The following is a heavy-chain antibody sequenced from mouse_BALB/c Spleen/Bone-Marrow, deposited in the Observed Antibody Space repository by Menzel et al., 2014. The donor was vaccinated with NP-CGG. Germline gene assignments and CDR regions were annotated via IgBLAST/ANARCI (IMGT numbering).Heavy chain of an antibody. J-gene: IGHJ2*01. V-gene: IGHV1-61*01. CDR1: GYTFTNYW. CDR2: IDPSDSET. Sequence: QVQLKDSGAELVRPGASVKLSCKASGYTFTNYWMNWVKQRPGQGLGWIGMIDPSDSETHYNQVFKDKATLTVDKSSSTAYMQLSSLTSEDSAVYYCTRRDDGYPYWGQGTTLTVSS. D-gene: IGHD2-3*01. CDR3: TRRDDGYPY.